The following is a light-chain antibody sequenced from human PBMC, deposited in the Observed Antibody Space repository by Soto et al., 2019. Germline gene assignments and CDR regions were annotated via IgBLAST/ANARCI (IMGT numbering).Light chain of an antibody. CDR1: QSFSSSN. V-gene: IGKV3D-20*01. CDR2: DAS. J-gene: IGKJ1*01. CDR3: HQYGSSPRT. Sequence: EIVLTQSPATLSLSPGETATLSCGASQSFSSSNLAWYQQKPGLAPRLLIYDASSRATGIPDRFSGSGSGTDFTLTISRLEPEDFAVYFCHQYGSSPRTFGQGTKVEFK.